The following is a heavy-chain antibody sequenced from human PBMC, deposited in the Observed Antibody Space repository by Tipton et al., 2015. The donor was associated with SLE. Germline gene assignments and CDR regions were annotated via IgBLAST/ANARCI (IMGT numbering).Heavy chain of an antibody. V-gene: IGHV3-11*04. J-gene: IGHJ4*02. D-gene: IGHD3-10*01. Sequence: GLVKPSETLSLTCAVYGGSFSGYYMSWIRQAPGKGLEWVSYISSSGSTIYYADSVKGRFTISRDNAKNSLYLQMNSLRAEDTAVYYCARAQVPMADPFDYWGQGTLVTVSS. CDR1: GGSFSGYY. CDR3: ARAQVPMADPFDY. CDR2: ISSSGSTI.